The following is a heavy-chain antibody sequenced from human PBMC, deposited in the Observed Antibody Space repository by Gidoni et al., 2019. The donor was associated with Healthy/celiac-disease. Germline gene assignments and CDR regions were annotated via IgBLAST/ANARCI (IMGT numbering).Heavy chain of an antibody. CDR1: GFTFSDYY. Sequence: QVQLVESGGGLVKLGGSLRLPCAASGFTFSDYYMSWIRQAQGKGLEWVSYISSSGSTIYYADSVKGRFTISRDNAKNSLYLQMNSLRAEDTAVYYCARDDYDFWSGYYQGFDPWGQGTLVTVSS. D-gene: IGHD3-3*01. CDR2: ISSSGSTI. CDR3: ARDDYDFWSGYYQGFDP. V-gene: IGHV3-11*01. J-gene: IGHJ5*02.